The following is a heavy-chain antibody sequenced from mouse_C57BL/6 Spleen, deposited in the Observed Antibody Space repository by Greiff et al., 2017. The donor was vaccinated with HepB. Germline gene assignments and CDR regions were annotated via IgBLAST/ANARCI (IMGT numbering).Heavy chain of an antibody. D-gene: IGHD1-1*01. J-gene: IGHJ3*01. V-gene: IGHV14-2*01. CDR2: IDPEDGET. CDR3: ALSSSYVGFAY. Sequence: VQLQQSGAELVKPGASVKLSCTASGFNIKDYYMHWVKQRTEQGLEWIGRIDPEDGETKYAPKFQGKATITADTSSNTAYLQLSSQTSGETAVDYCALSSSYVGFAYWGQGTLVTVSA. CDR1: GFNIKDYY.